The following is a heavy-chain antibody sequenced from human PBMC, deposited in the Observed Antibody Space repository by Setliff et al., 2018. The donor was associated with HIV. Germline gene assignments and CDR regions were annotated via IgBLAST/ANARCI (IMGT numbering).Heavy chain of an antibody. J-gene: IGHJ3*02. CDR1: GGSSSSSSFY. V-gene: IGHV4-39*01. CDR3: ARHKDSDYVWGSYRPDGFDI. D-gene: IGHD3-16*02. CDR2: IYRSGST. Sequence: SETLSLTCTVSGGSSSSSSFYWGWIRQPPGKGLEWIGNIYRSGSTYYNPSLRSRVTISVDTSKNQFYLNLNSVTDADTALYYCARHKDSDYVWGSYRPDGFDIWGQGTTVT.